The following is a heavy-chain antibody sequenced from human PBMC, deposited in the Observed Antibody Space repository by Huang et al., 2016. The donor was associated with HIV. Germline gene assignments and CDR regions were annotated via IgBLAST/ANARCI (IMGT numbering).Heavy chain of an antibody. CDR1: GFSISSYW. CDR3: ARDPRIQSWLNFFDY. J-gene: IGHJ4*02. V-gene: IGHV3-74*01. CDR2: MTSDGSIT. D-gene: IGHD3-22*01. Sequence: EVQLVESGGGLVQPGGSLRLSCAASGFSISSYWMHWVCQAPGMGLVWVSRMTSDGSITSYADSVKGRFTISRDNAKNTLYLQMNSLRAEDTAVYYCARDPRIQSWLNFFDYWGQGTLVSVSS.